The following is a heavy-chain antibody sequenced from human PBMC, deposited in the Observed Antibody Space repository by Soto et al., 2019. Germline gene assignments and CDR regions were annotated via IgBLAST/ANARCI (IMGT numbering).Heavy chain of an antibody. CDR1: GYSIISDYY. CDR2: FYHTGST. Sequence: SETLSLTCTASGYSIISDYYWGWIRQPPGNGLEWIGSFYHTGSTHYNPSLKSRVTISVDTSKNQFSLKLTSVTAADTDVYFCARFPEYWGQGILVTVSS. CDR3: ARFPEY. J-gene: IGHJ4*02. V-gene: IGHV4-38-2*02.